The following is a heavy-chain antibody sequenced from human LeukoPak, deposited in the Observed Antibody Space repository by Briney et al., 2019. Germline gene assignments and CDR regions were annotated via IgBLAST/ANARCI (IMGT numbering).Heavy chain of an antibody. J-gene: IGHJ2*01. V-gene: IGHV1-69*04. CDR2: IIPILGIA. CDR3: ARGKESHWYFDL. Sequence: GASVKVSCKASGGTFSSYAISWVRQAPGQGLEWMGRIIPILGIANYAQKFQGRVTITADKSTSTAYMELSSLRSEDTAVYYCARGKESHWYFDLWGRGTLVTVSS. CDR1: GGTFSSYA.